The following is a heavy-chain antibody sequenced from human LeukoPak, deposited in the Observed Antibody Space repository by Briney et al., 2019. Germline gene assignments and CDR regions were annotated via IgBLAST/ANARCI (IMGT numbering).Heavy chain of an antibody. D-gene: IGHD3-3*01. Sequence: SETLSLTCTVSGGSISSSSYYWGWIRQPPGKGLEWIVSIYYSGSTYYNPSLKSRVTISVDTSENQFSLKLSSVTAADTAVYYCASASYYDFWSGYYELVHFDYWGQGTLVTVSS. V-gene: IGHV4-39*01. J-gene: IGHJ4*02. CDR1: GGSISSSSYY. CDR3: ASASYYDFWSGYYELVHFDY. CDR2: IYYSGST.